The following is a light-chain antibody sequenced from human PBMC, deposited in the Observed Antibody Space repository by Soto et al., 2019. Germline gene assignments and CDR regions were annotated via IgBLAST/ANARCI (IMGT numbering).Light chain of an antibody. V-gene: IGKV3-15*01. CDR2: GAT. CDR1: QSVSSMY. CDR3: QQRSNWPPIT. Sequence: EIVLTQSPGTLSLSPGETATLSCRASQSVSSMYLAWYQQKAAQAPRLLIHGATTRATGIPARFSGSGSGTEFTLTISSLQSEDFAVYYCQQRSNWPPITFGQGTRLEI. J-gene: IGKJ5*01.